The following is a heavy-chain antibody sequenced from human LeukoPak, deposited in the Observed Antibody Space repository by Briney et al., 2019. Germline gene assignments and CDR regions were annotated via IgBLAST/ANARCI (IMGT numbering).Heavy chain of an antibody. Sequence: SETLSLTCAVYGGSFSGYYWSWIRQPPGKGLEWIGEINHSGSTNYNPSLESRVTISVDTSKNQFSLKLSSVTAADTAVYYCARGPTLWSTTYYFDYWGQGTLVTVSS. V-gene: IGHV4-34*01. CDR2: INHSGST. J-gene: IGHJ4*02. CDR3: ARGPTLWSTTYYFDY. D-gene: IGHD3-10*01. CDR1: GGSFSGYY.